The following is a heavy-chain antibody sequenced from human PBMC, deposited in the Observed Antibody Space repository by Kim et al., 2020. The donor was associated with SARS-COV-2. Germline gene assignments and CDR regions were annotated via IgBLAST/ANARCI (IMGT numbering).Heavy chain of an antibody. Sequence: GGSRRLSCGAYGFTFRSYWRSWVRQAPGKGLEWVANIKEDGSVKQYVDSVKGRFAISRDNARNSRYLQLNSLRADDTAVYYCARDGILSYTSSWDYWGPGSLVTVSS. CDR2: IKEDGSVK. D-gene: IGHD6-13*01. J-gene: IGHJ4*02. V-gene: IGHV3-7*03. CDR1: GFTFRSYW. CDR3: ARDGILSYTSSWDY.